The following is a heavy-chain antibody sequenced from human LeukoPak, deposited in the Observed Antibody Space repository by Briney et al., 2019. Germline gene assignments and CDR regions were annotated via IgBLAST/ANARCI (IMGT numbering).Heavy chain of an antibody. D-gene: IGHD3-10*01. J-gene: IGHJ4*02. CDR1: GFTFSSYA. CDR2: ISGSGGYT. CDR3: AKGANYYGSGTYTDY. Sequence: GGSLRLSCAASGFTFSSYAMSWVRQAPGKGLEWVSTISGSGGYTYYADSVKGRFTISRDNPKNTLYLQMNSLRAEDTAVYSCAKGANYYGSGTYTDYWGQGTLVTVSS. V-gene: IGHV3-23*01.